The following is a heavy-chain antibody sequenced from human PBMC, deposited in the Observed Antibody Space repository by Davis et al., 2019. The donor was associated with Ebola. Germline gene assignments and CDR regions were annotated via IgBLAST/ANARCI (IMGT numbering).Heavy chain of an antibody. CDR2: ISAYNGNT. Sequence: ASVQVSCKASGYTFTSYGISWVRQAPGQGLEWMGWISAYNGNTNYAQKLQGRVTMTTDTATTTAYMELRSLRSDDTAVYYCARRRDYDVFDIWGQGTMVTVSS. CDR1: GYTFTSYG. D-gene: IGHD2-21*01. CDR3: ARRRDYDVFDI. V-gene: IGHV1-18*01. J-gene: IGHJ3*02.